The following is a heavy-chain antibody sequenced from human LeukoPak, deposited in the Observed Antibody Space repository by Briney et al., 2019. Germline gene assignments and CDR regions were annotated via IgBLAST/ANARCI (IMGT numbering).Heavy chain of an antibody. CDR3: GSLGSTEGYSYGWMYV. V-gene: IGHV5-51*01. Sequence: GESLKISCKGSGYSFTSYWIGWVRQMPGKGLEWMGIIYPGDSDTRYSPPFQGPVTLSAHKSITTAYLQWSRLRASDTATYYSGSLGSTEGYSYGWMYVWGKGSTVTVSS. D-gene: IGHD5-18*01. J-gene: IGHJ6*04. CDR1: GYSFTSYW. CDR2: IYPGDSDT.